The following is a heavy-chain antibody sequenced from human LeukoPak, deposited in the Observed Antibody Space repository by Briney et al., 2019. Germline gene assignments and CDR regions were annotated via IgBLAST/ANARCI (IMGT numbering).Heavy chain of an antibody. V-gene: IGHV3-21*01. J-gene: IGHJ6*02. CDR2: ISGSSSYI. CDR1: GFTFAGYA. Sequence: PGGSLRLSCAASGFTFAGYAMSWVRQAPGKGLEWVSSISGSSSYIYYADSVKGRFTISRDNAKNSLYLQMNSLRAEDTAVYYCAREDSYYSGMDVWGQGTTVTVSS. CDR3: AREDSYYSGMDV.